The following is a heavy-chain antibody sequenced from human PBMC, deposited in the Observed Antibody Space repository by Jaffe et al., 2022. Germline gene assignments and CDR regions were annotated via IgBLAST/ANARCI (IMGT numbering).Heavy chain of an antibody. V-gene: IGHV3-23*01. D-gene: IGHD6-13*01. Sequence: EVELLESGGKLIEPGGSLTLSCVASGYRFSSYAMSWVRQAPGKGLEWVSGISDSGRNTYYGDSVKGRFTISRDNSKSTLYLQMNSLSKDDTAVYYCAKAFSSWRQNFDYWGQGTLVTVSS. J-gene: IGHJ4*02. CDR2: ISDSGRNT. CDR3: AKAFSSWRQNFDY. CDR1: GYRFSSYA.